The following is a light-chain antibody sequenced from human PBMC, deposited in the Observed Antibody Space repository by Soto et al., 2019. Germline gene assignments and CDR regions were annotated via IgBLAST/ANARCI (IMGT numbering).Light chain of an antibody. CDR3: QQYDDYWT. CDR1: QSISNS. CDR2: KAS. Sequence: DIQMTQSPSSVSASVGDRVTITFRASQSISNSLAWYQQKPGRAPKLLIYKASTLESGVPSRFSGSGSGTEFTLTISSLEPDDFAAYYCQQYDDYWTFGQGTKVDIK. J-gene: IGKJ1*01. V-gene: IGKV1-5*03.